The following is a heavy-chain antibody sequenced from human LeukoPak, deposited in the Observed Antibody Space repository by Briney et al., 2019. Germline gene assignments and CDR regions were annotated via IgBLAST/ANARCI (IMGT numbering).Heavy chain of an antibody. Sequence: SETESLTCAVYGGSFSGYYWSWIRQPPGKGLEWIGEINHSGSSNYNPSIKSRVTMSVDTSKNQFSLKMSSVTAADTAVYYCARQSSTSLAYWGQGPLV. CDR1: GGSFSGYY. CDR3: ARQSSTSLAY. J-gene: IGHJ4*02. CDR2: INHSGSS. V-gene: IGHV4-34*01. D-gene: IGHD1-1*01.